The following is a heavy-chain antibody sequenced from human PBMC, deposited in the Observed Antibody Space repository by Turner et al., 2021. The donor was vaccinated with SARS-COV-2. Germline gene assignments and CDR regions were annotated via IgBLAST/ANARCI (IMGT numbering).Heavy chain of an antibody. CDR3: ATTRNGYTLD. D-gene: IGHD5-18*01. CDR2: ISSTGNYK. J-gene: IGHJ4*02. Sequence: EVQLVESGGGLVKPGGSLRLSCAASGFTFSTPSMNWVRQAPGKGLEWVSSISSTGNYKWYADSLKGRITISRDNAKNSLDLQMDSLRVEDTAVYHCATTRNGYTLDWGQGTLVTVSS. CDR1: GFTFSTPS. V-gene: IGHV3-21*02.